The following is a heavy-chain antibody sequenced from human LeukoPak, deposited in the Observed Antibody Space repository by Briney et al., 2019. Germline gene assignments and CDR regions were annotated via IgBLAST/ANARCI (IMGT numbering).Heavy chain of an antibody. CDR3: ARTDTTMVNYDF. D-gene: IGHD5-18*01. CDR2: ISSSSGYI. V-gene: IGHV3-21*01. CDR1: GFTFSSYS. Sequence: GGSLRLSCAASGFTFSSYSMNWVRQAPGKGLEWVSYISSSSGYIYYGDSVKGRFTISRDNAKNSLYLQMNSLRDEDTAVYYCARTDTTMVNYDFWGQGTLVTVSS. J-gene: IGHJ4*02.